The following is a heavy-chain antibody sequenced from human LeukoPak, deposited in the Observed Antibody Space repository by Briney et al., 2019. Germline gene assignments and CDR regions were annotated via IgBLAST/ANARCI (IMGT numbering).Heavy chain of an antibody. CDR1: GGSFSGYY. CDR2: INHSGST. Sequence: SETLSLTCAVYGGSFSGYYWSWIRQPPGKGLEWIGEINHSGSTNYNPSLKSRVTISVDTPKNQFSLKLSSVTAADTAVYYCARSMTTTYDAFDIWGQGTMVTVSS. D-gene: IGHD4-17*01. J-gene: IGHJ3*02. V-gene: IGHV4-34*01. CDR3: ARSMTTTYDAFDI.